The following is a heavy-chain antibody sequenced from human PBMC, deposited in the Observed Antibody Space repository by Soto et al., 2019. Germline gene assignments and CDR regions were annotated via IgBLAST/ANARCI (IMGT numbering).Heavy chain of an antibody. Sequence: QVQLVESGGGVVQPGRSLRLSCAASGFTFSSYGMHWVRQAPGKGLEWVAVIWYDGSNKYYADSVKGRFTISRDNSKNPLYLQMNSLRAEDTAVYYCARGVDSSSWPDYWGQGTLVTVSS. J-gene: IGHJ4*02. CDR2: IWYDGSNK. D-gene: IGHD6-13*01. CDR1: GFTFSSYG. CDR3: ARGVDSSSWPDY. V-gene: IGHV3-33*01.